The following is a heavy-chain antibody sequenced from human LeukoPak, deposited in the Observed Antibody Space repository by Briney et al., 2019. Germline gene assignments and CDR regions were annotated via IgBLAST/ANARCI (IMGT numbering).Heavy chain of an antibody. CDR2: IYSDNT. CDR3: AKKGLLVTSYYFDC. Sequence: GGSLRLSCTVSGFTVSSNSMSWVRQAPGKGLEWVSFIYSDNTHYSDSVKGRFTISRDNSKNTLYLQMNSLRAEDTAVYYCAKKGLLVTSYYFDCWGQGTLVTVSS. V-gene: IGHV3-53*01. CDR1: GFTVSSNS. D-gene: IGHD3-9*01. J-gene: IGHJ4*02.